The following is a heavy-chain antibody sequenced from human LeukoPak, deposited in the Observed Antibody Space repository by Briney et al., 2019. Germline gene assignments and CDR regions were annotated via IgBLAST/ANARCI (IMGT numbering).Heavy chain of an antibody. Sequence: SETLSLTCAVSEMSFSAYYWNWIRQSPGKGLEWIGEINYGGSTKYTPSLEGRGTMLIDTSKNQFSLKLTSVTAADTAVYYCARGFPPGSGSRGSHAFDVWGQGTMVTVSS. CDR3: ARGFPPGSGSRGSHAFDV. D-gene: IGHD6-19*01. CDR2: INYGGST. CDR1: EMSFSAYY. V-gene: IGHV4-34*01. J-gene: IGHJ3*01.